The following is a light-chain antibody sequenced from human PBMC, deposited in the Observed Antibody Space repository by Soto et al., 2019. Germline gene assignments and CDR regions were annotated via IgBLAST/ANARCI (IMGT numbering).Light chain of an antibody. CDR1: TSNIGAAYD. CDR3: QSYDISLHNYV. J-gene: IGLJ1*01. V-gene: IGLV1-40*01. CDR2: GDN. Sequence: QSVLTQPPSVSGALGQRVSISCTGSTSNIGAAYDVHWYQHLPGTAPKLLIYGDNNRPSGVPDRFSGSKSGTSASLAITRLQAEDEADYYCQSYDISLHNYVFGTGTKLTVL.